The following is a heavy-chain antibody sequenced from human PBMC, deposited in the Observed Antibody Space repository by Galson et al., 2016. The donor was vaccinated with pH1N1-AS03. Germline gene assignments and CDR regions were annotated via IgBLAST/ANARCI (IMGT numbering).Heavy chain of an antibody. V-gene: IGHV1-2*04. CDR2: INPNNGVT. Sequence: SVKVSCKASGYIFTGFYVHWVRQAPGQGLEWMGWINPNNGVTNYAQKFQAWVTMTGDTSISTAYMELYWLKSDDTAVYYCARDPRGPCSSATCATTYYFGMDVWGQGTTVIVSS. CDR3: ARDPRGPCSSATCATTYYFGMDV. D-gene: IGHD1-26*01. CDR1: GYIFTGFY. J-gene: IGHJ6*02.